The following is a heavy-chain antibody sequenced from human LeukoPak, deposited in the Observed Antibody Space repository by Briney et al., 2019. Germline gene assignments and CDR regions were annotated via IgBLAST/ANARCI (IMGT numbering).Heavy chain of an antibody. J-gene: IGHJ4*02. Sequence: GGSLRLSCVASGFAFSSFTMNWVRQAPGKGLEWVSYISGSSSTIYYADSVKGRFTISRDNAKNSLFLQMNSLRAEDTAVYYCARELAYRGQGTLVTVSS. CDR1: GFAFSSFT. CDR2: ISGSSSTI. V-gene: IGHV3-48*01. CDR3: ARELAY. D-gene: IGHD6-6*01.